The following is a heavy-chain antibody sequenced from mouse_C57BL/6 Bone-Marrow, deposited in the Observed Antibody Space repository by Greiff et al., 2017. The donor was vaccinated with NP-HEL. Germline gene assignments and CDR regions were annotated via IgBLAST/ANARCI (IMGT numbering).Heavy chain of an antibody. J-gene: IGHJ2*01. Sequence: QVQLQQPGAELVRPGSSVKLSCKASGYTFTSYWMHWVKQRPIQGLEWIGNIDPSDSETHYNQKFKDKATLTVDKSSSTAYMQLSSLTSEDSAVYYCARRRYDYGFDYWGQGTTLTVSS. CDR2: IDPSDSET. D-gene: IGHD2-4*01. V-gene: IGHV1-52*01. CDR3: ARRRYDYGFDY. CDR1: GYTFTSYW.